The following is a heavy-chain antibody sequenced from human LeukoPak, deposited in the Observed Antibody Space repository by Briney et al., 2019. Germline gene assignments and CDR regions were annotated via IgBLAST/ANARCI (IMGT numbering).Heavy chain of an antibody. CDR2: IYSGGSA. CDR3: ARDRGYGDYDAFDI. Sequence: GGSLRLSCAASEFTVSSNYVSWVRQAPGKGLEWVSIIYSGGSAYYADSVKGRFSISRDNSKNTLYLQMNSLRAEDTAVYYCARDRGYGDYDAFDIWGQGTMVTVSS. J-gene: IGHJ3*02. D-gene: IGHD4-17*01. CDR1: EFTVSSNY. V-gene: IGHV3-66*01.